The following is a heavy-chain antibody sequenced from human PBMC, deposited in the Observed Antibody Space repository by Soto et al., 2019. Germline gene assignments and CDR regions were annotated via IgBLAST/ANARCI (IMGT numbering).Heavy chain of an antibody. V-gene: IGHV3-33*01. CDR2: IWYDGSNK. Sequence: QVQLVESGGGVVQPGRSLRLSCAASGFTFSSYGMHWVRQAPGKGLEWVAVIWYDGSNKYYADSVKGRFTISRDNSKNPLYLQMNSLRAEDTAVYYCSRDGFDWLLSVDFGGFDYWGQGTLVTVSS. CDR3: SRDGFDWLLSVDFGGFDY. CDR1: GFTFSSYG. J-gene: IGHJ4*02. D-gene: IGHD3-9*01.